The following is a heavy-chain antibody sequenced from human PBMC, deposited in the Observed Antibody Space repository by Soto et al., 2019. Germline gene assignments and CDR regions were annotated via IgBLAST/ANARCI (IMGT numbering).Heavy chain of an antibody. CDR1: GYTLTELS. J-gene: IGHJ3*02. CDR2: FDPEDGEA. CDR3: ATGSLRGFWSGIPRAFDI. D-gene: IGHD3-3*01. Sequence: ASVKVSCKVSGYTLTELSMHWVRQAPGKGLEWMGGFDPEDGEAIYAQKFQGRVTMTEDTSTDTAYMELSSLRSEDTAVYYCATGSLRGFWSGIPRAFDIWGQGTMVTVSS. V-gene: IGHV1-24*01.